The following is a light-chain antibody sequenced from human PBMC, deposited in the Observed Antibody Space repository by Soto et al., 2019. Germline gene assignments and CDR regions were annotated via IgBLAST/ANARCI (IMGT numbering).Light chain of an antibody. CDR1: RNINNF. CDR3: QQLNGYPLT. Sequence: DIQMTQSPSSLSASVGDRVTITCQASRNINNFVNWFQKKPGTAPKLLIYDASTLKPGVPSRFSGSGSGTDFTLTISSLQPEDFATYYCQQLNGYPLTFGGGTKVDI. V-gene: IGKV1-33*01. J-gene: IGKJ4*01. CDR2: DAS.